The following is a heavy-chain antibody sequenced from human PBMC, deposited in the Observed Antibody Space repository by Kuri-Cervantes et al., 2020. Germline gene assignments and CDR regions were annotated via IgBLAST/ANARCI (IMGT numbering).Heavy chain of an antibody. D-gene: IGHD2-2*01. CDR1: GFTFSSYN. Sequence: ETLSLTCAASGFTFSSYNMNWVRQAPGKGLEWISYISSTSSTIYYADSVKGRFTISRDNSKNTLFLQMNSLRAEDTAMYYCTKDQPGYDSPWGQGTLVTVSS. CDR2: ISSTSSTI. CDR3: TKDQPGYDSP. J-gene: IGHJ5*02. V-gene: IGHV3-48*01.